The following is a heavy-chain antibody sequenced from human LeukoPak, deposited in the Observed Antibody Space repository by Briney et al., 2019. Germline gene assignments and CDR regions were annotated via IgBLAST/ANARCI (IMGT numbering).Heavy chain of an antibody. CDR3: ARDLWGPMGY. D-gene: IGHD2/OR15-2a*01. CDR2: ISSSGSTI. V-gene: IGHV3-48*03. Sequence: GGSLRPSCAASGFTFSSYEMNWVRQAPGKGLEWVSYISSSGSTIYYADSVKGRFTISRDNAENSLYLQMNSLRAEDTAVYYCARDLWGPMGYWGQGTLVTVSS. CDR1: GFTFSSYE. J-gene: IGHJ4*02.